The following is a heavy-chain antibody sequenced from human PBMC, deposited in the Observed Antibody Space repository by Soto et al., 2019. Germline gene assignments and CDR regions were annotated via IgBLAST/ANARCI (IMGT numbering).Heavy chain of an antibody. CDR1: GFTFGDYA. V-gene: IGHV3-9*01. CDR3: AKDRNTAMVTGDFDY. J-gene: IGHJ4*01. Sequence: GGSLRLSCAASGFTFGDYAMHWVRQVPGRGLEWVSGVSWTNISFGYADSVKGRFTISRDNAKNSLYLQMNSLRREDTAFYYCAKDRNTAMVTGDFDYWGPGTLVTVSS. CDR2: VSWTNISF. D-gene: IGHD5-18*01.